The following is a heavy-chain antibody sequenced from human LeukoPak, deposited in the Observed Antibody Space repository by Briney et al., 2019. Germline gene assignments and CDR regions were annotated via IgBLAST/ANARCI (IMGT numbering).Heavy chain of an antibody. Sequence: PGGSLRLSCAASGFTFSSYGMHWVRQAPGKGLEWVAFIRYDGSNKYYADSVKGRFTISRDNSKNTLYLQMNSLRAEDTAVYYCAKDMDVGGYGSVSYFDYWGQGILVTVSS. J-gene: IGHJ4*02. V-gene: IGHV3-30*02. CDR3: AKDMDVGGYGSVSYFDY. CDR1: GFTFSSYG. D-gene: IGHD3-10*01. CDR2: IRYDGSNK.